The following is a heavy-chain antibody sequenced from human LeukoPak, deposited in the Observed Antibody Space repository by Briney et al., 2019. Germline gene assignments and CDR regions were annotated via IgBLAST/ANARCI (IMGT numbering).Heavy chain of an antibody. CDR1: GFTFSNFA. V-gene: IGHV3-23*01. CDR2: ISGSGDNT. J-gene: IGHJ4*02. D-gene: IGHD3-22*01. Sequence: GGSLRLSCAASGFTFSNFAMSWVRQAPGKGLEWVSGISGSGDNTYYADSVKGRFTISRDNSKNTLYVQVNSLGTEDTAAYYCAKGSYYDSSGSFYFDYWGQGTLVTVSS. CDR3: AKGSYYDSSGSFYFDY.